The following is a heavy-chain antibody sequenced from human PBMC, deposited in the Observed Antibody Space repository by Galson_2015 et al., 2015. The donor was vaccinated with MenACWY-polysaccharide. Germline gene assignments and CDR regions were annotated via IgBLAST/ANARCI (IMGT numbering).Heavy chain of an antibody. J-gene: IGHJ1*01. V-gene: IGHV1-69*04. CDR3: ARHYEGITY. Sequence: SVKVSCKASGDIFSNNVISWVRQAPGQGLEWMGRIIVDVGKPNYAQKFQDRVTITADRSTRTVYMELRSLRSEDTAVYYCARHYEGITYWGQGTRVTVSA. D-gene: IGHD3-10*01. CDR1: GDIFSNNV. CDR2: IIVDVGKP.